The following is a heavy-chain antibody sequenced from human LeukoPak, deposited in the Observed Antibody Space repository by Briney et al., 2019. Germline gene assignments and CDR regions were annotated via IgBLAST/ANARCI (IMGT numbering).Heavy chain of an antibody. J-gene: IGHJ4*02. Sequence: PGGSLRLSCAASGFTFSRYSMNWVRQAPGKGLEWVSSISSSSSYIYYADSVKGRFTISRDNAKNSLYLQMNSLRAEDTAVYYCARSKGIVVVPAAMSYWGQGTLVTVSS. V-gene: IGHV3-21*01. D-gene: IGHD2-2*01. CDR3: ARSKGIVVVPAAMSY. CDR2: ISSSSSYI. CDR1: GFTFSRYS.